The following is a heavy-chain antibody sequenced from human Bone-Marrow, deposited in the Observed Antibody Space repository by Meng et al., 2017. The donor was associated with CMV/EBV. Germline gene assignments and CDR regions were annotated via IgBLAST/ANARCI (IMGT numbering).Heavy chain of an antibody. Sequence: SETLSLTCTVSGGSISSYYWSWIRQPPGKGLEWIGYIYYSGSTNYNPSLKSRVTISVDTSKNQFSLKLSSVTAADTAVYYCARDEGQLGGMDVWGQGTTVTGSS. CDR2: IYYSGST. CDR1: GGSISSYY. CDR3: ARDEGQLGGMDV. J-gene: IGHJ6*02. V-gene: IGHV4-59*01. D-gene: IGHD6-6*01.